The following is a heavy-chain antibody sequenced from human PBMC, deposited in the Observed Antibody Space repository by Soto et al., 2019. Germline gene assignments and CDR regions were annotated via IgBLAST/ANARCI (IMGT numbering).Heavy chain of an antibody. Sequence: SESMDLTSAVYGGCLYESYWTWIRQTPGKGLEWIGEINHVGGTNYNPSLKSRVTMSVDTSQNQFSLRLISVTAADTAMYFCVRIRYQLPSSVLWLDPWGQRTPVPVFS. CDR3: VRIRYQLPSSVLWLDP. V-gene: IGHV4-34*01. CDR2: INHVGGT. D-gene: IGHD3-16*01. CDR1: GGCLYESY. J-gene: IGHJ5*02.